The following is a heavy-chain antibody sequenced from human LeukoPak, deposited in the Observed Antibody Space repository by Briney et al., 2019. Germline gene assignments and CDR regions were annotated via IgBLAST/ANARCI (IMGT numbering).Heavy chain of an antibody. Sequence: SETLSLTCAVYGGSFSGYYWSWIRQPPGKGLEWIGEINHSGSTNYNPSLKSRVTISVDTSKNQLSLKLSSVTAADTAAYYCARASPHYHDRPSFDYWGQGTLVTVSS. CDR1: GGSFSGYY. D-gene: IGHD3-22*01. CDR2: INHSGST. V-gene: IGHV4-34*01. J-gene: IGHJ4*02. CDR3: ARASPHYHDRPSFDY.